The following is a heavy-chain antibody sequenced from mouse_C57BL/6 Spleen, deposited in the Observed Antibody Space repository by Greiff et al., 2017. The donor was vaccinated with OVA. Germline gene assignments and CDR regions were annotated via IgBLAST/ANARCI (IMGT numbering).Heavy chain of an antibody. J-gene: IGHJ3*01. CDR1: GYTFTDYY. Sequence: EVQLQQSGPELVKPGASVKISCKASGYTFTDYYMNWVKQSHGKSLEWIGDINPNNGGTSYNQKFKGKATLTVDKSSSTAYMELRSLTSEDSAVYYCARQVSNWDGCAYWGQGTLVTVSA. CDR2: INPNNGGT. V-gene: IGHV1-26*01. D-gene: IGHD4-1*01. CDR3: ARQVSNWDGCAY.